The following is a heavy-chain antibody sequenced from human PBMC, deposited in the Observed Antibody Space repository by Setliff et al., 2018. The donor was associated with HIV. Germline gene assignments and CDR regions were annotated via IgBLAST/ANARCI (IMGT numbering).Heavy chain of an antibody. Sequence: PSETLSLTCTVSNGSISSNHYYWGWIRQPPGKGLEWIGSVYFRGATYYNPSLKSRATVFMEVGSTNQFSLRLSSVTAADTAVYYCATSRRLTRATFGKLIRFDYWGQGTLVTVSS. D-gene: IGHD3-3*01. J-gene: IGHJ4*02. V-gene: IGHV4-39*01. CDR3: ATSRRLTRATFGKLIRFDY. CDR1: NGSISSNHYY. CDR2: VYFRGAT.